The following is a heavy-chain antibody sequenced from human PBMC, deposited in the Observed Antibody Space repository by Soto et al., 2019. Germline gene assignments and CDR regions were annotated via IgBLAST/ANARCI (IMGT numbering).Heavy chain of an antibody. J-gene: IGHJ4*02. D-gene: IGHD3-22*01. CDR2: IYWDDDK. CDR3: AHSLYDISGYRSPLGAVYYFDY. V-gene: IGHV2-5*02. Sequence: SGPTLVNPTQTLTLTCTFSGFSLSTSGVGVGWIRQPPGKALEWLALIYWDDDKRYSPSLKSRLTITKDASKNQVVLTMTNMDPVDTATYYCAHSLYDISGYRSPLGAVYYFDYWGQGTLVTVSS. CDR1: GFSLSTSGVG.